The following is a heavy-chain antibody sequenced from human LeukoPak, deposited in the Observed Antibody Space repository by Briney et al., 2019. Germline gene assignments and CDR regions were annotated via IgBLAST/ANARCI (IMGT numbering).Heavy chain of an antibody. CDR1: GGSINRSTFY. J-gene: IGHJ6*03. CDR2: IYYSGNT. Sequence: NPSETLSLTCSVSGGSINRSTFYWGWIRQPPGRGLEWIGSIYYSGNTDYNPSLKSRVTMSVDTSKNQFSLKLSSVTATDTAMYFCGRVGRGAGRPRTYYYYMDVWGKGTTVIVSS. D-gene: IGHD6-6*01. V-gene: IGHV4-39*07. CDR3: GRVGRGAGRPRTYYYYMDV.